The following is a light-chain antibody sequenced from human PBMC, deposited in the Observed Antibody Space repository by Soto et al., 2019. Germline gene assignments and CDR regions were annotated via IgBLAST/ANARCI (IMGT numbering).Light chain of an antibody. CDR2: DVS. CDR1: SSDVGAYNY. CDR3: SSYTSSSTPYV. J-gene: IGLJ1*01. V-gene: IGLV2-14*01. Sequence: QSALTQPASVSGSPGQSITISCTGTSSDVGAYNYVSWYQQHPGKAPKLMIYDVSNRPSGVSNRFSGYKSGNTASLTISGLQAEDEADYYCSSYTSSSTPYVFGTGTKLTVL.